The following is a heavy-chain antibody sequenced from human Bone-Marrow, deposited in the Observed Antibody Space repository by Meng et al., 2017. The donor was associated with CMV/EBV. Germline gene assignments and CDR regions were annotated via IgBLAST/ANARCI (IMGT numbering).Heavy chain of an antibody. J-gene: IGHJ4*02. D-gene: IGHD3-22*01. CDR3: ARDGGPTFYYDSTGYLIPLYFDY. V-gene: IGHV3-23*01. CDR2: IGGSGDST. CDR1: GFTFSSYW. Sequence: GESPMISCAASGFTFSSYWMHWVRQAPGKGLEWVSGIGGSGDSTYYADSVKGRFTISRDNSKNTLYLQMNSLSAEDSAVYYCARDGGPTFYYDSTGYLIPLYFDYWGQGTLVTVSS.